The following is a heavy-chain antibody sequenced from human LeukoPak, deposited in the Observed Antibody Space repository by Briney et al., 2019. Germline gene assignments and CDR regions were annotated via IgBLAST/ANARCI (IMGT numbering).Heavy chain of an antibody. CDR1: GGSISSYY. D-gene: IGHD1-1*01. CDR2: IYNSGST. J-gene: IGHJ4*02. V-gene: IGHV4-59*01. Sequence: PSEALSLTCTVSGGSISSYYYNWIRQPPGKGLEWIGDIYNSGSTNSNPSLKSRVTISVDTSKNQFSLKLSSVTAADTAVYYCARDTTLDYWGQGTLVTVSS. CDR3: ARDTTLDY.